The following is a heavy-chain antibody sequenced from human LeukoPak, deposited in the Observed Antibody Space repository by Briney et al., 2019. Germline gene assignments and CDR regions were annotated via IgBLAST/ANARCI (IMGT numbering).Heavy chain of an antibody. D-gene: IGHD3-22*01. J-gene: IGHJ4*02. CDR1: GFTFSIYG. CDR2: IWHDGSNQ. V-gene: IGHV3-33*01. Sequence: PGGSLRLSCATSGFTFSIYGMHWVRQAPGKGLEWVAVIWHDGSNQYYADCVKGRFTISRENSRNTLYLQMNSLRAEDTAVYYCARDLNSGYFDYWGQGTLVTVSS. CDR3: ARDLNSGYFDY.